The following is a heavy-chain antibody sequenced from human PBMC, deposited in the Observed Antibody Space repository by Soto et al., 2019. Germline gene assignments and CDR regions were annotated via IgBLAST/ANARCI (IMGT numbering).Heavy chain of an antibody. V-gene: IGHV1-69*13. CDR3: ARDLSFPVGRDH. Sequence: ASVQVSFMASVCILINYAIICVRPAPGQGLEWMGGIIPIFDTANYAQKFQRKVTITANESTSTANMELSSLRSDDTAVYYCARDLSFPVGRDHRGPRTLVTVSS. J-gene: IGHJ4*02. CDR1: VCILINYA. CDR2: IIPIFDTA.